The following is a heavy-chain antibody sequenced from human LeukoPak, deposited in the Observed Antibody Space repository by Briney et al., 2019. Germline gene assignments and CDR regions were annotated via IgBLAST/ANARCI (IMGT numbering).Heavy chain of an antibody. CDR1: GGSISSGDYY. Sequence: PSETLSLTCTVSGGSISSGDYYWSWIRQPPGKGLEWIGYIYYSGSTYYNPSLKSRVTISVDTSKSQFSLKLSSVTAADTAVYYCAREALNDYGDNWFDPWGQGTLVTVSS. CDR3: AREALNDYGDNWFDP. V-gene: IGHV4-30-4*08. CDR2: IYYSGST. D-gene: IGHD4-17*01. J-gene: IGHJ5*02.